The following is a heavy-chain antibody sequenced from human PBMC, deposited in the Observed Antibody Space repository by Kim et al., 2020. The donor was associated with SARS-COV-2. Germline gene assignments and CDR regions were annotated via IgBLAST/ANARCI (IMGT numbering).Heavy chain of an antibody. CDR2: INPSGGST. CDR3: ARSITPHYGSGSYSRRFAAYFDY. CDR1: GYTFTSYY. J-gene: IGHJ4*02. Sequence: ASVKVSCKASGYTFTSYYMHWVRRAPGQGLEWMGIINPSGGSTSYAQKFQGRVTMTRDTSTSTVYMELSSLRSEDTAVYYCARSITPHYGSGSYSRRFAAYFDYWGQGTLVTVSS. D-gene: IGHD3-10*01. V-gene: IGHV1-46*01.